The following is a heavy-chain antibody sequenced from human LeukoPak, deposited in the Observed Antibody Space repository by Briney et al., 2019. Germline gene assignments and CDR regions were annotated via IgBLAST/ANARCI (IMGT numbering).Heavy chain of an antibody. CDR2: TYYRSKWYN. CDR3: VGGNYWFDP. CDR1: GDSVSSNSAA. V-gene: IGHV6-1*01. J-gene: IGHJ5*02. D-gene: IGHD1-26*01. Sequence: SQTLSLTCAISGDSVSSNSAAWPWIRQSPSRGLEWLGRTYYRSKWYNDYAVSVKSRITINPDTSKNQFSLQLNSMTPEDTAVYYCVGGNYWFDPWGQGTLVTVSS.